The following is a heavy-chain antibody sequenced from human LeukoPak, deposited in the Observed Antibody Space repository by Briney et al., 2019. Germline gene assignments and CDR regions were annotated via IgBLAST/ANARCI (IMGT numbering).Heavy chain of an antibody. CDR2: ISGSNSYI. V-gene: IGHV3-21*04. J-gene: IGHJ4*02. CDR1: GFTFNSYS. D-gene: IGHD3-10*01. CDR3: AKDRGIISDY. Sequence: TGGSLRLSCAASGFTFNSYSMNWVRQAPGKGLEWVSSISGSNSYIYYADSMKGRFTISRDNSKNTLYLQMNSLRAEDTAVYYCAKDRGIISDYWGQGTLVTVSS.